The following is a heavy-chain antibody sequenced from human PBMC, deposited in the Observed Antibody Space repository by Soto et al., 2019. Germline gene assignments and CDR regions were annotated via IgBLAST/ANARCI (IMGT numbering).Heavy chain of an antibody. CDR1: GFTFSSYE. V-gene: IGHV3-48*03. D-gene: IGHD2-8*01. CDR3: ARHKGCTNGVCPRANAFDI. CDR2: ISSSGSTI. J-gene: IGHJ3*02. Sequence: GGSLRLSCAASGFTFSSYEMNWVRQAPGKGLEWVSYISSSGSTIYYADSVKGRFTISRDNAKNSLYLQMNSLRAEDTAVYYCARHKGCTNGVCPRANAFDIWGQGTMVTVSS.